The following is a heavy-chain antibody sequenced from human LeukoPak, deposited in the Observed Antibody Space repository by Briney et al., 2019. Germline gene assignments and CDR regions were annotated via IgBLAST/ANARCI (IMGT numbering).Heavy chain of an antibody. CDR2: IYYSGST. J-gene: IGHJ4*02. Sequence: SSETLSLTCTVSGGSISSYYWSWIRQPPGKGLEWIGYIYYSGSTNYNPSLKSRVTISVDTSKNQFSLKLSSVTAADTAVYYCARDEGEWLSIDYWGQGTLVTVSS. CDR3: ARDEGEWLSIDY. CDR1: GGSISSYY. V-gene: IGHV4-59*12. D-gene: IGHD3-3*01.